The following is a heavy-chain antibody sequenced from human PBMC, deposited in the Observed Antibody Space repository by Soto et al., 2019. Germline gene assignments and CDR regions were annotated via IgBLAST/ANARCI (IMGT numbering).Heavy chain of an antibody. J-gene: IGHJ5*02. Sequence: GGSLRLSCAASGFTFSGSAMHWVRQASGKGLEWVGRIRSKANSYATAYAASVKGRFTISRDDSKNTAYLQMNSLKTEDTAVYYCAAGGYCSGGRCFNWFDPWGQGTLVTVSS. CDR1: GFTFSGSA. CDR2: IRSKANSYAT. D-gene: IGHD2-15*01. V-gene: IGHV3-73*01. CDR3: AAGGYCSGGRCFNWFDP.